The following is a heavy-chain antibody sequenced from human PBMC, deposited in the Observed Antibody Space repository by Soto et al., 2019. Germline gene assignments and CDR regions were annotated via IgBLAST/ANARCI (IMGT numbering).Heavy chain of an antibody. Sequence: PSETLSLTCTVSGGSISSGGYYWSWIRQHPGKGLEWIGYIYYSGSTYYNPPLKSRVTISVDTSKNQFSLKLSSVTAADTAVYYCARDKWGYDSSGYYAWFDPWGQGTLVTVSS. D-gene: IGHD3-22*01. CDR2: IYYSGST. J-gene: IGHJ5*02. CDR3: ARDKWGYDSSGYYAWFDP. V-gene: IGHV4-31*03. CDR1: GGSISSGGYY.